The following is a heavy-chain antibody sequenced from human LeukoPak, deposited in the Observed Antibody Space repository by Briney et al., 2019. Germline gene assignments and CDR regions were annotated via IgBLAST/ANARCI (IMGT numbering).Heavy chain of an antibody. D-gene: IGHD6-19*01. V-gene: IGHV4-38-2*01. CDR2: IYHSGST. CDR3: ARVRGYTTVAGRGHFDY. CDR1: GYSISSGYY. J-gene: IGHJ4*02. Sequence: SETLSLTCAVSGYSISSGYYWGWIRRPPGKGLEWIGSIYHSGSTYYNPSLKSRVTISVDTSKNQFSLKLSSVTAADTAVYYCARVRGYTTVAGRGHFDYWGQGTLVTVSS.